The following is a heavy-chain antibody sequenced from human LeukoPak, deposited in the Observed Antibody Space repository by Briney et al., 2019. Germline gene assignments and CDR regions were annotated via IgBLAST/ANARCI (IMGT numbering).Heavy chain of an antibody. D-gene: IGHD3-22*01. CDR1: GGSISSGDYY. J-gene: IGHJ3*02. V-gene: IGHV4-30-4*08. CDR2: IYYSGST. CDR3: ARALRITMIVVVIEAFDI. Sequence: SETLSLTCTVSGGSISSGDYYWSWIRQPPGKGLEWIGYIYYSGSTYYNPSLKSRVTISVDTSKNQFSLKLSSVTAADTAVYYCARALRITMIVVVIEAFDIWGQGTMVTVSS.